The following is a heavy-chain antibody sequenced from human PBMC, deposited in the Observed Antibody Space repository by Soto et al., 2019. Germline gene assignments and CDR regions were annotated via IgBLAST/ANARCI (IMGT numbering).Heavy chain of an antibody. CDR3: ARDYMYYDYVWGTYRYEDNHAFDI. Sequence: SQTLSLTCTVSAGSISSYYWSWLRQPPGKGLEWIWYIYYSGSTNYNPPLKSRVTLAVDTSKNQFSLKLSCVTAADTAVYYSARDYMYYDYVWGTYRYEDNHAFDIWGQGTMVTVS. J-gene: IGHJ3*02. D-gene: IGHD3-16*02. CDR2: IYYSGST. V-gene: IGHV4-59*01. CDR1: AGSISSYY.